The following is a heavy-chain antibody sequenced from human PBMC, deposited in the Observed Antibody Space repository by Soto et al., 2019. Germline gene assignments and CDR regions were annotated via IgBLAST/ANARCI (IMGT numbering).Heavy chain of an antibody. D-gene: IGHD5-12*01. CDR2: ISYDGSNK. CDR1: GFTFSSYG. V-gene: IGHV3-30*18. J-gene: IGHJ4*02. Sequence: QVQLVESGGGVVQPGRSLRLSCAASGFTFSSYGMHWVRQAPGKGLEWVAVISYDGSNKYYADSVKGRFTISRDNSKNTLYLQMNSLRAEDTAVYYCAKDRWVRGYSGYVDYWGQGTLVTVSS. CDR3: AKDRWVRGYSGYVDY.